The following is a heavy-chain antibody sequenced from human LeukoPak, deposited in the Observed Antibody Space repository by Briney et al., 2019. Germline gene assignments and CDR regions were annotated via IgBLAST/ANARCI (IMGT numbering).Heavy chain of an antibody. CDR2: FYYSGST. V-gene: IGHV4-39*01. D-gene: IGHD2-15*01. CDR3: ATTGHFYCSGGSCYAGHTPLDY. Sequence: SETLSLTCTVSGGSLSSRSDYWGWIRQPPGKGRVWLGSFYYSGSTYYIPSLKSRVTLSVDTSKNQFSLKLSSVTAADTAVYYCATTGHFYCSGGSCYAGHTPLDYWGQGTLVTVSS. CDR1: GGSLSSRSDY. J-gene: IGHJ4*02.